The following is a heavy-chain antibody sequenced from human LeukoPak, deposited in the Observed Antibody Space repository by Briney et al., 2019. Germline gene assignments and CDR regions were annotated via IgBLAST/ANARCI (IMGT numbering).Heavy chain of an antibody. CDR1: GYTFTGYY. V-gene: IGHV1-2*02. Sequence: ASVKVSCKASGYTFTGYYMHWVRQAPGQGLEWMGWINPNSGGTNYAQKFQGRVTMTRDTSISTAYMELSRLRSDDTAVYYCARGWSSYGSGSYYIDPHFDYWGQGTLVTVSS. CDR3: ARGWSSYGSGSYYIDPHFDY. D-gene: IGHD3-10*01. J-gene: IGHJ4*02. CDR2: INPNSGGT.